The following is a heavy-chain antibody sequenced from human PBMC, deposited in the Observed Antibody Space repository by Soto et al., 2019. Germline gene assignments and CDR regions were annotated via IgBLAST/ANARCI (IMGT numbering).Heavy chain of an antibody. CDR2: THCTGLS. J-gene: IGHJ4*02. CDR3: SAQRIAQGQYEDY. D-gene: IGHD2-21*01. CDR1: GASMTSGSYY. V-gene: IGHV4-31*03. Sequence: QVQLRESGPGLVKPSQTLSLICTVSGASMTSGSYYWTWIRQHPVRGLEWIGYTHCTGLSYVNPSLQSRVSISTDTSKNLFSLKLTSVTAANAAMYYCSAQRIAQGQYEDYWGQGTLVTVSS.